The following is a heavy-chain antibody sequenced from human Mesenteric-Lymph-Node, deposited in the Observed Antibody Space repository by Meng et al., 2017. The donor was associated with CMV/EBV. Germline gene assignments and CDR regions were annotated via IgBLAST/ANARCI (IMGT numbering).Heavy chain of an antibody. CDR3: AKVPWFGELN. V-gene: IGHV3-23*01. J-gene: IGHJ4*02. CDR2: ISGSGGST. Sequence: GESLKISCVASGFTVSSNYMSWVRQAPGMGLEWVSAISGSGGSTYYADSVKGRFTISRDNSKNTLYLQMNSLRAEDTAVYYCAKVPWFGELNWGQGTLVTVSS. D-gene: IGHD3-10*01. CDR1: GFTVSSNY.